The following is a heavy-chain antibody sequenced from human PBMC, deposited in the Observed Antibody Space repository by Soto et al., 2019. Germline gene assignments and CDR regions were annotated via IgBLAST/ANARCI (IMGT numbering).Heavy chain of an antibody. D-gene: IGHD6-13*01. CDR2: VYNSGST. V-gene: IGHV4-59*01. Sequence: GTLSLTCTVSGGSISSNFWTWIRQPPGKGLEWIGYVYNSGSTNYNPSLKSRVTISEDTSKSQFSLKVNSMTAADTAVYYCARYRREAVAGYTLDNWGQGILVTVSS. CDR3: ARYRREAVAGYTLDN. CDR1: GGSISSNF. J-gene: IGHJ4*02.